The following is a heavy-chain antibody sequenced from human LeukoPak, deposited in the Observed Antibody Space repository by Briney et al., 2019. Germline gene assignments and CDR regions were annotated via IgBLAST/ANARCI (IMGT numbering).Heavy chain of an antibody. CDR3: ARRVGTGNFDN. Sequence: QTSETLSLTCTVSGGSISSMSYYWAWIRQSPDKGLDWIASIYYSGGTYYNPSLKSRVTISVDTSKNRFSLNVSSVTAADTGVYYCARRVGTGNFDNWGQGTLVTVSA. V-gene: IGHV4-39*01. D-gene: IGHD7-27*01. CDR2: IYYSGGT. CDR1: GGSISSMSYY. J-gene: IGHJ4*02.